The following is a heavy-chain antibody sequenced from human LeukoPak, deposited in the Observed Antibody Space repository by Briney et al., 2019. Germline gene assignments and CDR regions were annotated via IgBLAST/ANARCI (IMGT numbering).Heavy chain of an antibody. CDR3: ARDSSGYTSQPLIY. Sequence: SETLSLTCTVSGGSISSGGYSWSWIRQHPGKGLEWIGYIYYSGSTYYNPSLKSRVTISVDTSKNQFSLKLSSVTAADTAVYYCARDSSGYTSQPLIYWGQGTLVTVSS. V-gene: IGHV4-31*03. CDR1: GGSISSGGYS. J-gene: IGHJ4*02. D-gene: IGHD3-22*01. CDR2: IYYSGST.